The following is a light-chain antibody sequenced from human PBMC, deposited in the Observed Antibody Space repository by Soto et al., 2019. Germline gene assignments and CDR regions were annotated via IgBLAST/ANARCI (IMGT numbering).Light chain of an antibody. V-gene: IGKV3-20*01. CDR1: RSVSSIY. J-gene: IGKJ1*01. CDR2: GAS. Sequence: IGLTQSPGTRSLSTGERATLSCRARRSVSSIYLAWYQQRPGQAASLLIYGASSRATAIPDRFSGSGSGTDFTLTISRLEPEDFAVYYCQHYGSSSWTFGQGTKVDIK. CDR3: QHYGSSSWT.